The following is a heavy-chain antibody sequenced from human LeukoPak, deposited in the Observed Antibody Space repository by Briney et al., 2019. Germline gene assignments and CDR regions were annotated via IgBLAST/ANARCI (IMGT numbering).Heavy chain of an antibody. D-gene: IGHD2-15*01. CDR1: GFTFSTYS. V-gene: IGHV3-21*01. Sequence: GGSLRLSCAASGFTFSTYSMNWVRQAPGKGLEWVSSIISSSSYIYYADSVKGRFTISRDNAKNSLYLQMNSLRAEDTAVYYCARDPQYCSGGSCYSFVYWGQGTLVTVSS. CDR2: IISSSSYI. J-gene: IGHJ4*02. CDR3: ARDPQYCSGGSCYSFVY.